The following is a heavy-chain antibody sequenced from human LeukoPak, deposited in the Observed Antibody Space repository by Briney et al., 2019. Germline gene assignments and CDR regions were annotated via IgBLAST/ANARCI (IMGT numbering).Heavy chain of an antibody. CDR1: GFTFRSYW. V-gene: IGHV3-7*01. CDR2: VNQGGSVK. CDR3: ARVGYSGWNLEY. D-gene: IGHD5-12*01. J-gene: IGHJ4*02. Sequence: GGSLRLSCAASGFTFRSYWMSWVRQAPGKGLEWVANVNQGGSVKYYVDSVKGRFTISRDDAKNSLYVQMNSLRDEDTAVNYYARVGYSGWNLEYWGQGTLVTVSS.